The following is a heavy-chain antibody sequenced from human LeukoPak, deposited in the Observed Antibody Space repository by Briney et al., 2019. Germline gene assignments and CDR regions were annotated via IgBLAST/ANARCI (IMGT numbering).Heavy chain of an antibody. CDR3: ARDMSSGYPDAFDI. D-gene: IGHD3-22*01. CDR2: ISSSGSTI. Sequence: GGSLRLSCAASGFTFSSYEMNWVRQAPGKGLEWGSYISSSGSTIYYADSVKGRFTISRDNAKNSLYLQMNSLRAEDTAVYYCARDMSSGYPDAFDIWGQGTMVTVSS. CDR1: GFTFSSYE. J-gene: IGHJ3*02. V-gene: IGHV3-48*03.